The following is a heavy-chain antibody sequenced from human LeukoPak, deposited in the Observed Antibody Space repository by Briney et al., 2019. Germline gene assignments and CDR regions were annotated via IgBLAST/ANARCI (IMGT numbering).Heavy chain of an antibody. V-gene: IGHV4-59*01. CDR1: GGSISSDY. CDR2: IYYSGST. D-gene: IGHD5-18*01. J-gene: IGHJ4*02. CDR3: ARGRGYNYPFDY. Sequence: SETLSLTCTISGGSISSDYWSWIRQPPGKGLEWIGYIYYSGSTNYNPSLKSRATISVDRSKNQFSLNLSSVTAADTAIYYCARGRGYNYPFDYWGQGTLVTVSS.